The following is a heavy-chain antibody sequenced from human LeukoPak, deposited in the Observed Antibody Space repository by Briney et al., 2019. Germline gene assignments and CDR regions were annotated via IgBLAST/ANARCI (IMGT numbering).Heavy chain of an antibody. J-gene: IGHJ2*01. Sequence: GGSLRLSCAASGFTFSSYVMSWVRQAPGKGLEWVSAISGSGVSTYYADSVKGRFTISRDSSKNTLYLQMNSLRADDAAVYYCAKGRTAAGTHWYFDLWGRGTLVTVSS. CDR1: GFTFSSYV. CDR3: AKGRTAAGTHWYFDL. CDR2: ISGSGVST. D-gene: IGHD6-13*01. V-gene: IGHV3-23*01.